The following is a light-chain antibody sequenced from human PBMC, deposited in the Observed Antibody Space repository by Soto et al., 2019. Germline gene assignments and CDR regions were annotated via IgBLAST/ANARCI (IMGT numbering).Light chain of an antibody. CDR2: DVS. J-gene: IGKJ5*01. V-gene: IGKV3-11*01. CDR3: QQRSNWPPIT. CDR1: QSISSY. Sequence: EIVLTQSPATLSLSPGERATLSYRASQSISSYVAWYQQKPGQAPRLLIYDVSIRATGIPARFSGSGSGTDFTLIISSLEAEDFAVYYCQQRSNWPPITFGQGTRLEIK.